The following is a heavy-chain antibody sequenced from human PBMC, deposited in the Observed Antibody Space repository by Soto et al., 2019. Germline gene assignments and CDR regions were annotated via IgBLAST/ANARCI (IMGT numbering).Heavy chain of an antibody. D-gene: IGHD1-7*01. Sequence: SETLSLTCTVSGGSISSYYWSWIRQPPGKGLEWIGYIYYSGSTNYSPSLKSRVTISVDTSKNQFSLKLSSVTAADTAVYYCARHPRTGTASDGGYCGQGTLVTVSS. CDR2: IYYSGST. CDR3: ARHPRTGTASDGGY. V-gene: IGHV4-59*08. CDR1: GGSISSYY. J-gene: IGHJ4*02.